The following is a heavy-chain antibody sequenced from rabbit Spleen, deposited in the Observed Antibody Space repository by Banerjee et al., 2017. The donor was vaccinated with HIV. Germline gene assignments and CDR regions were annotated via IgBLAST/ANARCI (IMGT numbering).Heavy chain of an antibody. V-gene: IGHV1S45*01. Sequence: QEQLEESGGDLVKPGASLTVTCKASGLDLSSSYWICWVRQAPGKGLEWIACIDSSDGDTDYANWPKGRFTISKASSTTVTLQMTSLTAADTATYFCARSGYVGGDYTWDLWGPGTLVTVS. CDR1: GLDLSSSYW. CDR3: ARSGYVGGDYTWDL. J-gene: IGHJ4*01. CDR2: IDSSDGDT. D-gene: IGHD1-1*01.